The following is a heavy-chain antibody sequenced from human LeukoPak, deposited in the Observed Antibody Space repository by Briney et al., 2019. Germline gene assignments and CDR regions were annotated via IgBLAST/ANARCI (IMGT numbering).Heavy chain of an antibody. J-gene: IGHJ3*02. V-gene: IGHV4-30-4*08. Sequence: PSETLSLTCTVSGGSISSGDYYWSWIRQPPGKGLEWIGYIYYSGSTYYNPSLKSRVTISVDTSKNQFSLKLSSVTAADTAVYYCARGSMIVVGRGAFDIWGQGTMVTVSS. CDR2: IYYSGST. CDR3: ARGSMIVVGRGAFDI. D-gene: IGHD3-22*01. CDR1: GGSISSGDYY.